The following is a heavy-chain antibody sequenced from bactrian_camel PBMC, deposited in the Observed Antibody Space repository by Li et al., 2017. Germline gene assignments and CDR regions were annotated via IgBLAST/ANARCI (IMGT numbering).Heavy chain of an antibody. D-gene: IGHD3*01. V-gene: IGHV3S53*01. Sequence: HVQLVESGGGLVQPGGSLRLSCTHFGYSSSRHCMGWFRQAPGKAREGIAGIRRDGDEYHADSVKGRFIISRDNAKNTVYLQMNSLKPEDAANYSCTTRPRWTAIQVLGVKTVDFGTWAQETQVTVS. J-gene: IGHJ6*01. CDR1: GYSSSRHC. CDR2: IRRDGDE. CDR3: TTRPRWTAIQVLGVKTVDFGT.